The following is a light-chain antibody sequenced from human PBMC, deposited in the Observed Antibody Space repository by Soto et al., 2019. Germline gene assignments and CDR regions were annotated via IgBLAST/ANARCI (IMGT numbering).Light chain of an antibody. CDR3: CSYAGSSAWV. Sequence: QSLLTQPASVSGSPGQSITISCTGTSSDVGSYNLVSWYRQEPGKAPKLMIYEGSKRPSGVSYRFSGSKSGNTASLTISGLQAEDEADYYCCSYAGSSAWVFGGGTKLTVL. CDR1: SSDVGSYNL. V-gene: IGLV2-23*01. J-gene: IGLJ3*02. CDR2: EGS.